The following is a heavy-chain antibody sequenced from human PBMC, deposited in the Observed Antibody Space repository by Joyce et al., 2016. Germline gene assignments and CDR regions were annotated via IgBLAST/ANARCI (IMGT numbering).Heavy chain of an antibody. CDR3: TRSSRTGYTAGWPDFDY. Sequence: QVPLLESGGGVAQPGRSLRLSCAASEFAFSSHAMHWVREAPGKGLVWVAGRSYDGSHQYYADSVRGRFTISRDNSQNTLYLQMNSLRVEDTAVYYCTRSSRTGYTAGWPDFDYWGQGTLVTVSS. J-gene: IGHJ4*02. D-gene: IGHD2-2*02. CDR1: EFAFSSHA. V-gene: IGHV3-30*03. CDR2: RSYDGSHQ.